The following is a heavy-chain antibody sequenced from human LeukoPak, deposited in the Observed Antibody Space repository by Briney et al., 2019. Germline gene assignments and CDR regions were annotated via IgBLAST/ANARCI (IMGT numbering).Heavy chain of an antibody. CDR3: ARDRSPYSSSWYGGWFDP. Sequence: GGSLRLSCAASGFTFSSYAMHWVRQAPGKGLERVAVISYDGGNKYYADSVKGRFTISRDNSKNTLYLQMNSLRAEDTAVYYCARDRSPYSSSWYGGWFDPWGQGTLVTVSS. D-gene: IGHD6-13*01. CDR1: GFTFSSYA. V-gene: IGHV3-30*04. CDR2: ISYDGGNK. J-gene: IGHJ5*02.